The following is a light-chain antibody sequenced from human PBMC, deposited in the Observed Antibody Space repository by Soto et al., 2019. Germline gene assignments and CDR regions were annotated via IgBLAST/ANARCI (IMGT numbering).Light chain of an antibody. CDR3: QKYNSAPRT. CDR1: QTIRSH. CDR2: ATS. Sequence: DIQMTQFPLSLSASVGDRVTITCRASQTIRSHLNWYQQKPGEAPKIVIYATSTLQSGVPSRFNGSVSGTDYTLTISSLQPEDVATYYCQKYNSAPRTFGQGTKVDIK. V-gene: IGKV1-27*01. J-gene: IGKJ1*01.